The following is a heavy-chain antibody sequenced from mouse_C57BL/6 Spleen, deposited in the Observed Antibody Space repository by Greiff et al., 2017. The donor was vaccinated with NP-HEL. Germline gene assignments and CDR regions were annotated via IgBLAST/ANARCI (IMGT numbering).Heavy chain of an antibody. D-gene: IGHD2-12*01. CDR3: AREGYYSYAMDY. CDR2: SRNKANDYTT. Sequence: EVMLVESGGGLVQSGRSLRLSCATSGFTFSDFYMEWVRQAPGKGLEWIAASRNKANDYTTEYSASVKGRFIVTSDTSHSILYLQMNALRAEDTAIYYCAREGYYSYAMDYWGQGTSVTVSS. V-gene: IGHV7-1*01. CDR1: GFTFSDFY. J-gene: IGHJ4*01.